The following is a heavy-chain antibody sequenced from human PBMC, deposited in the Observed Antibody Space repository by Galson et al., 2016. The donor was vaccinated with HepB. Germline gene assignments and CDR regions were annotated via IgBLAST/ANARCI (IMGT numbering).Heavy chain of an antibody. V-gene: IGHV2-5*02. CDR2: IYWDDDE. CDR3: AKIDTITNYAGRE. D-gene: IGHD2-8*01. J-gene: IGHJ4*02. Sequence: PALVKPTQTLTLTCSVSGFSISSSGVGVGWIRQTPGRALEWLALIYWDDDERYSPPLKSRLTVTKDTSKNQVVLTMTNMETVDSATYYCAKIDTITNYAGREGGQGILVMVSS. CDR1: GFSISSSGVG.